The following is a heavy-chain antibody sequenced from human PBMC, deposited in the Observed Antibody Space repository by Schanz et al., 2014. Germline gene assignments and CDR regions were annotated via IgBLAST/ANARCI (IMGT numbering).Heavy chain of an antibody. Sequence: EVQLLESGGGLVQPGGSLRLSCAASGFTFSSYAMSWVRQAPGKGLEWVAGISGSGGSTYYADSVKGRFTISRDNSKNTLYLQRNSLRAEDTAVYYGAKGRFGELSAFDIWGQGTMVAVSS. D-gene: IGHD3-10*01. CDR2: ISGSGGST. CDR1: GFTFSSYA. CDR3: AKGRFGELSAFDI. J-gene: IGHJ3*02. V-gene: IGHV3-23*01.